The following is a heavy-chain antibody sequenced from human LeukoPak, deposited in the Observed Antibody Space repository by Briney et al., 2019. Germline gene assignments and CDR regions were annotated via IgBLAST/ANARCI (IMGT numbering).Heavy chain of an antibody. V-gene: IGHV3-7*02. J-gene: IGHJ4*02. CDR3: VTYASMGY. Sequence: GGFLRLSCVVSGFTFTSSWMSWARQAPGKGLDWVANIKQDGSEKHYVDSVKGRFTVSRDNAKNSLYLEMNSLRAEDTGVYYCVTYASMGYWGQGTLVTVSS. CDR1: GFTFTSSW. D-gene: IGHD2-8*01. CDR2: IKQDGSEK.